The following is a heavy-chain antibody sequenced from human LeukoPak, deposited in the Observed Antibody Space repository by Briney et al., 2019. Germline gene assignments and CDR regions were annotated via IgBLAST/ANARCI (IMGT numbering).Heavy chain of an antibody. Sequence: GGSLRLLCAASGFTFSHYAMHWVRQAPGKGLEWVAVIWYDGSHRYYPDSVKGRFTISRDNSKNTLFLQMDSLRVDDTAVYDCVRDNAAADGALDYWGQGSLVTVSS. D-gene: IGHD5-24*01. J-gene: IGHJ4*02. CDR1: GFTFSHYA. V-gene: IGHV3-33*08. CDR2: IWYDGSHR. CDR3: VRDNAAADGALDY.